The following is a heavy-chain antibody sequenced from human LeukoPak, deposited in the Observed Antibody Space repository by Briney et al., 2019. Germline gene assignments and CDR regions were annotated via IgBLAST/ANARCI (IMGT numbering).Heavy chain of an antibody. J-gene: IGHJ6*03. CDR2: ISSSGSTI. CDR1: GFTFSDYY. CDR3: ARVSYDIVVVPAAMRGYYYYYYMDV. Sequence: GGSLRLSCAASGFTFSDYYMSWIRQAPGKGLEWVSYISSSGSTIYYADSVKGRFTISRDNAKNSLYLQMNSLRAEDTAVYYCARVSYDIVVVPAAMRGYYYYYYMDVWGKGTTVTVSS. D-gene: IGHD2-2*01. V-gene: IGHV3-11*04.